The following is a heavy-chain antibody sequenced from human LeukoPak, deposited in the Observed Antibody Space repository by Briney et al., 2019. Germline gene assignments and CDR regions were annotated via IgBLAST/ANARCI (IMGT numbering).Heavy chain of an antibody. J-gene: IGHJ5*02. CDR1: GGSISSSSYY. CDR2: IYYSGST. V-gene: IGHV4-39*07. CDR3: ARFSALAPPRGGYNWFDP. Sequence: SETLSLTCTVSGGSISSSSYYWGWIRQPPGKGLEWIGSIYYSGSTYYNPSLKSRVTISVDTSKNQFSLKLSSVTAADTAVYYCARFSALAPPRGGYNWFDPWGQGTLVTVSS. D-gene: IGHD3-10*01.